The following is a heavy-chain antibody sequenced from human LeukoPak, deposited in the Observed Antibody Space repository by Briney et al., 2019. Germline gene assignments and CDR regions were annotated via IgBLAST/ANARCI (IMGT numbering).Heavy chain of an antibody. V-gene: IGHV5-51*01. CDR1: GYSFTSYW. D-gene: IGHD3-22*01. J-gene: IGHJ3*02. CDR3: ARSRRNSPNYYDSSGYLEPGGAFDI. CDR2: IYPGDSDT. Sequence: GESLKISCKGSGYSFTSYWIGWVRQMPGKGLEWMGIIYPGDSDTRYSPSFQGQVTISADKSISTAYLQWSSLKASDTAMYYCARSRRNSPNYYDSSGYLEPGGAFDIWGQGTMVTVSS.